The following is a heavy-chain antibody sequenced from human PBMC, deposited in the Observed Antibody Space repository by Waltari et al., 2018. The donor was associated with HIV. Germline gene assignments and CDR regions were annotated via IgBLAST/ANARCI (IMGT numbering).Heavy chain of an antibody. CDR2: IYTSGST. Sequence: QVQLQESGPGLVKPSQTLSLTCTVSGGSISSGSYYWSWIRQPAGKGLEWIGRIYTSGSTNYNPSLKSRVTISVDTSKNQFSLKLSSVTAADTAVYYCARERYYYDSSGYWDFDYWGQGTTVTVSS. J-gene: IGHJ4*02. CDR1: GGSISSGSYY. V-gene: IGHV4-61*02. D-gene: IGHD3-22*01. CDR3: ARERYYYDSSGYWDFDY.